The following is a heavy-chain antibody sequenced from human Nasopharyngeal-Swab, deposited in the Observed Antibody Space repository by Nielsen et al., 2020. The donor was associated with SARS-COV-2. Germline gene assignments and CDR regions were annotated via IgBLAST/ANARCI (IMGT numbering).Heavy chain of an antibody. CDR3: TRELGIP. Sequence: GSLKISCAASGFTFSSHWMHWFRQAPGKGLVWVSRINSDGSSTSYVDSVKGRFTISRDNTKNALYLQMNSLRAEDTAVYYCTRELGIPWGQGTLVTVSS. V-gene: IGHV3-74*01. CDR2: INSDGSST. D-gene: IGHD3-16*01. J-gene: IGHJ5*02. CDR1: GFTFSSHW.